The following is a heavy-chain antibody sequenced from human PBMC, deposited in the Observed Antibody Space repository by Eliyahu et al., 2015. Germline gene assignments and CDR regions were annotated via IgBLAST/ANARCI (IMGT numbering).Heavy chain of an antibody. CDR2: FNPDSGGA. V-gene: IGHV1-8*01. J-gene: IGHJ6*02. D-gene: IGHD2-2*01. CDR3: ARFRRHQLLIEDV. Sequence: QVQLVQSGAEVTKPGASVKVSCKASGYTFTGYDITWVRQATGQGLEWMGWFNPDSGGAGYAPQFKGRVTMTRTTSISTAYMELSSLTSDDTAVYYCARFRRHQLLIEDVWGQGTTVTVSS. CDR1: GYTFTGYD.